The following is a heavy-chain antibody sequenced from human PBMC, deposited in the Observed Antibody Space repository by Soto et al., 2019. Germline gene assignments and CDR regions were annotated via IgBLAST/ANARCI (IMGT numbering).Heavy chain of an antibody. D-gene: IGHD5-12*01. CDR2: ISSSGSTK. J-gene: IGHJ5*02. CDR1: GFSLSDYY. V-gene: IGHV3-11*01. Sequence: ESGGGLVKPGGSLRVSCAASGFSLSDYYMSWIRQAPGKGLEWVSYISSSGSTKHYGHSVKGRFTISRDNAKNSLYLQMTSLRAEDTAVYYCARFPPRVEGYHVDPWGQGTLVTVSS. CDR3: ARFPPRVEGYHVDP.